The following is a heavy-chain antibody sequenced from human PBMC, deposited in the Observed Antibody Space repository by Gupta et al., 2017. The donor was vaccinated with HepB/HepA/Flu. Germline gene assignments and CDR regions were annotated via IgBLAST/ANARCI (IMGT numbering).Heavy chain of an antibody. Sequence: QVQLVESGGGVVQPGRSLRLSCAASGFTFSSYGMHWVRQAPGKGLEWVAVISYDGSNKYYADSVKGRFTISRDNSKNTLYLQRNRLRAEDTAVYYCAKVIFSSGSYYGYYYYGMDVGGQGTTVTVYS. D-gene: IGHD1-26*01. J-gene: IGHJ6*02. V-gene: IGHV3-30*18. CDR1: GFTFSSYG. CDR3: AKVIFSSGSYYGYYYYGMDV. CDR2: ISYDGSNK.